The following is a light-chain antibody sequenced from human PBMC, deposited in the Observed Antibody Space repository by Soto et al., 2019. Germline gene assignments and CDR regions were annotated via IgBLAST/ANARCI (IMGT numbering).Light chain of an antibody. V-gene: IGKV1-5*01. J-gene: IGKJ1*01. CDR1: QSISSC. Sequence: DIQMTHSPSALSASVRDGVTMSYRPSQSISSCLAWYQQKPGKAPKLLIYDASSLESGVPSRFSGSGSGTEFTLTISSLQPDDFATYYCQQYNSYSPVWTFGQGTKVDIK. CDR2: DAS. CDR3: QQYNSYSPVWT.